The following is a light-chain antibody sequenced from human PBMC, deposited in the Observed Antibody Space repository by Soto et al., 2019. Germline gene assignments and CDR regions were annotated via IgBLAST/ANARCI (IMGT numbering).Light chain of an antibody. V-gene: IGKV1-5*03. J-gene: IGKJ1*01. Sequence: DIQLTQSPSTLSASVGDRVTITCRASQTISSWLAWYQQKPGKAPNHLIYETSNLESGVPSRFSGSGSGTEFTLTISSLQPDDFATYYCQYYNDYCWTFGQGTKVEIK. CDR1: QTISSW. CDR3: QYYNDYCWT. CDR2: ETS.